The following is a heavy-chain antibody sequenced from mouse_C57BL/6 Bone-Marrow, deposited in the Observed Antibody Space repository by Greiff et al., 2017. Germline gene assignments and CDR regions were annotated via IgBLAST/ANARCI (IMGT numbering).Heavy chain of an antibody. CDR3: AQHYLTTVVFDY. Sequence: VQLKQSGPVLVKPGASVKMSCKASGYTFTDYYMNWVKQSHGKSLEWIGVINPYNGGTSYNQKFKGKATLTVDKSSSTAYMELNSLTSEDSAVYYCAQHYLTTVVFDYWGQGTTLTVSS. V-gene: IGHV1-19*01. D-gene: IGHD1-1*01. CDR1: GYTFTDYY. CDR2: INPYNGGT. J-gene: IGHJ2*01.